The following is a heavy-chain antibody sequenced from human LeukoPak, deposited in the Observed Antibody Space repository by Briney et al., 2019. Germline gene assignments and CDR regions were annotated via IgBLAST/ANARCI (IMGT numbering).Heavy chain of an antibody. CDR3: ARDGYQLPPYYYYGMDV. CDR2: ISSSSSSYI. D-gene: IGHD2-2*01. Sequence: GGSPRLSCAASGFTFSSYSMNWVRQAPGKGLEWVSSISSSSSSYIYYADSVKGRFTISRDNAKNSLYLQMNSLRAEDTAVYYCARDGYQLPPYYYYGMDVWGQGTTVTVSS. J-gene: IGHJ6*02. V-gene: IGHV3-21*01. CDR1: GFTFSSYS.